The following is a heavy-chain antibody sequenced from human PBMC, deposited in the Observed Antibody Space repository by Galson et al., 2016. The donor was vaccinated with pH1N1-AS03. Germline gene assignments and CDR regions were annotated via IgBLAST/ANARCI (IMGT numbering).Heavy chain of an antibody. CDR2: ISSRGSTT. J-gene: IGHJ3*01. CDR1: GFTFTDYY. D-gene: IGHD6-13*01. V-gene: IGHV3-11*01. Sequence: SLRLSCAASGFTFTDYYMTWIRQAPGKGLELISYISSRGSTTYYADSLKGRFAISRDDTKKTVYLQMDRLRVEDTSVSFCARDWGFSWTSRPTFDFWGQGTMVAVSA. CDR3: ARDWGFSWTSRPTFDF.